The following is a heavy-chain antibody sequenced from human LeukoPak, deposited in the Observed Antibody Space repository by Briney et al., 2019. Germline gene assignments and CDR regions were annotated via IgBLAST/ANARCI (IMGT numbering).Heavy chain of an antibody. CDR1: GGSISSYY. CDR3: ARERCSSTSCYRRYYYYYMDV. V-gene: IGHV4-4*07. Sequence: SETLSLTCTVSGGSISSYYWSWIRQPAGKGLEWIGRIYTSGSTNYNPSLKSRVTISVDTSKNQFSLKLSSVTAADTAVYYCARERCSSTSCYRRYYYYYMDVWGKGTTVTVSS. J-gene: IGHJ6*03. D-gene: IGHD2-2*01. CDR2: IYTSGST.